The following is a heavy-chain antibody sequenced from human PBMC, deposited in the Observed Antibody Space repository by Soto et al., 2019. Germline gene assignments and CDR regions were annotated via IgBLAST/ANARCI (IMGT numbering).Heavy chain of an antibody. D-gene: IGHD6-19*01. CDR2: IFHGQTI. CDR1: GESVSSDNW. V-gene: IGHV4-4*02. CDR3: AKNGWYSTDV. Sequence: SETLSLTCAVSGESVSSDNWWSWVRQSPGKGLEWIGEIFHGQTINYNPSLKSRVTISVDKSKNHFSLTLTSVTAADTAAYYCAKNGWYSTDVWGQGTMVTVSS. J-gene: IGHJ3*01.